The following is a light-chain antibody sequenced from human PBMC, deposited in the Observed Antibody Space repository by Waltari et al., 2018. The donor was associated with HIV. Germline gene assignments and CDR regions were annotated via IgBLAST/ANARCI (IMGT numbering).Light chain of an antibody. CDR1: KFGEKY. CDR2: ADT. Sequence: SYEVTQPPSLSVSPGQTASIPGSADKFGEKYACWHQHKPGPSPILVIYADTKRPPGIPERFSASNSGNTATLTITGTQAMDEADYYCQAWDSTTRVFGGGTKLTVL. V-gene: IGLV3-1*01. CDR3: QAWDSTTRV. J-gene: IGLJ3*02.